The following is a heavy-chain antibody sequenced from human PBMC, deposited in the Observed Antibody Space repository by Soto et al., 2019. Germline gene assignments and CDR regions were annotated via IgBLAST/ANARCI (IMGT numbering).Heavy chain of an antibody. V-gene: IGHV4-61*08. CDR2: IYYSGST. D-gene: IGHD3-9*01. Sequence: SETLSLTCAVSGGSISSGGSSWSWIRQPPGKGLEWIGYIYYSGSTNYNPSLKSRVTISVDTSKNQFSLKLSSVTAADTAVYYCARPNDILTGHTAPGWFAPWGQGTLVTVSS. J-gene: IGHJ5*02. CDR1: GGSISSGGSS. CDR3: ARPNDILTGHTAPGWFAP.